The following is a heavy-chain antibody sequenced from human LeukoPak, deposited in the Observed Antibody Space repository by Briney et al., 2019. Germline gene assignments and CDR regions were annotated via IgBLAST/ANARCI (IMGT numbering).Heavy chain of an antibody. V-gene: IGHV4-39*07. CDR1: GGSISSTTYY. CDR2: IYCSGST. Sequence: SETLSLACTVSGGSISSTTYYWDWIRQPPGKGLEWIGTIYCSGSTYYNPSLKSRVTISVDTSKNEFSLNLSSVTAADTAVYYCARAVGGDGSGSLWGPGTLVTVSS. D-gene: IGHD3-10*01. J-gene: IGHJ4*02. CDR3: ARAVGGDGSGSL.